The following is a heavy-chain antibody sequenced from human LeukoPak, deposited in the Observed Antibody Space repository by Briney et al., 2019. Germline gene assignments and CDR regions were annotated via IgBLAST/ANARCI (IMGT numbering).Heavy chain of an antibody. J-gene: IGHJ5*02. V-gene: IGHV4-59*08. Sequence: SETLSLTCTGSGGSISSDYWHWIRQPPGKGLEWIGYIYYTGSTNYNPSLKSRVTISVDTSKNQFSLKLSSVTAADTAVYYCAKMYGDYVVFWFAPGAQEPLFTVPP. CDR1: GGSISSDY. CDR3: AKMYGDYVVFWFAP. CDR2: IYYTGST. D-gene: IGHD4-17*01.